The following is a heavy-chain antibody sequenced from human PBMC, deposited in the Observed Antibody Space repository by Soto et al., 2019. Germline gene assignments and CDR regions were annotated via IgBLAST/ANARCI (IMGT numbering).Heavy chain of an antibody. Sequence: QPGGSLRHSCAASGFTFSSYAMHWVRQAPGKGLEWVAVISYDGSNKYYADSVKGRFTISRDNSKNTLYLQMNSLRAEDTAVYYCAKAGRITMIESVDYWGQGTLVTVS. D-gene: IGHD3-22*01. V-gene: IGHV3-30-3*01. CDR2: ISYDGSNK. CDR1: GFTFSSYA. J-gene: IGHJ4*02. CDR3: AKAGRITMIESVDY.